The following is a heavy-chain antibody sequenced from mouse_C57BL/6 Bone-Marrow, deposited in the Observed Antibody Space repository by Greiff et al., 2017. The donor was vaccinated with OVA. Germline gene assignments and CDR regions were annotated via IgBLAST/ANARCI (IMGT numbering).Heavy chain of an antibody. CDR3: AYITTVADD. D-gene: IGHD1-1*01. V-gene: IGHV1-50*01. J-gene: IGHJ2*01. Sequence: QVQLQQPGAELVKPGASVKLSCKASGYTFTSYWMQWVKQRPGQGLEWIGEIDPSDSYTNYNQKFKGKATLTVDTSSSTAYMQLSSLTSEDSAVYYCAYITTVADDWGQGTTLTVSS. CDR1: GYTFTSYW. CDR2: IDPSDSYT.